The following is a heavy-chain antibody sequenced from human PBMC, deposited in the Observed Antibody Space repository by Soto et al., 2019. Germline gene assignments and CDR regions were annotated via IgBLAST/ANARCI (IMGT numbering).Heavy chain of an antibody. CDR1: GFTFSSYG. CDR3: ANNRDYYYGMDV. CDR2: ISYDGSNK. J-gene: IGHJ6*02. Sequence: QVQLVESGGGVVQPGRSLRLSCAASGFTFSSYGMHWVRQAPGKGLEWVAVISYDGSNKYYADSVKGRFTISRDNSKNTLYLQMNSLRAEDTAVYYCANNRDYYYGMDVWGQGTTVTVSS. V-gene: IGHV3-30*18.